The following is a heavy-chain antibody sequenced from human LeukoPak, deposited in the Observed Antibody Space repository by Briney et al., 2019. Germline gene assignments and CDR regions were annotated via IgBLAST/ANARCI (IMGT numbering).Heavy chain of an antibody. Sequence: PGGSLRLSCAASGFTFSSYWMHWVRQAPGKGLVWVSRINSDGSSTSYADSVKGRFTISRDNAKNTLYLQMNSLGAEDTAVYYCARSDYDSSGYYYGSEYFQHWGQGTLVTVSS. V-gene: IGHV3-74*01. CDR3: ARSDYDSSGYYYGSEYFQH. D-gene: IGHD3-22*01. CDR2: INSDGSST. CDR1: GFTFSSYW. J-gene: IGHJ1*01.